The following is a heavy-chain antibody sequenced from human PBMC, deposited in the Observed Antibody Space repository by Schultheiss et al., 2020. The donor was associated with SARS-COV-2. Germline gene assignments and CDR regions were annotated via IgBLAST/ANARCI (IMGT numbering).Heavy chain of an antibody. CDR1: GGTFSSYA. CDR3: ASSEGLLTYYFDY. D-gene: IGHD2-15*01. Sequence: SVKVSCKASGGTFSSYAISWVRQAPGQGLEWMGRIIPILGIANYAQKFQGRVTITADKSTSTAYMELSSLRSEDTAVYYCASSEGLLTYYFDYWGQGTLVTVSS. J-gene: IGHJ4*02. V-gene: IGHV1-69*04. CDR2: IIPILGIA.